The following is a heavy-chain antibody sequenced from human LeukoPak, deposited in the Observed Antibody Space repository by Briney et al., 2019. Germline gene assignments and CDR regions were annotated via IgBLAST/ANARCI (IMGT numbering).Heavy chain of an antibody. D-gene: IGHD1-7*01. J-gene: IGHJ5*02. CDR3: ARDVLELTMTWFDP. CDR1: GYTFTSYG. V-gene: IGHV1-18*01. CDR2: ISAYNGNT. Sequence: ASVKVSCKASGYTFTSYGISWVRQAPGQGLEWMGWISAYNGNTNYAQKLQGRVTMTTDTSTTTAYMELRSLRSDDTALYYCARDVLELTMTWFDPWGQGTLVTVSS.